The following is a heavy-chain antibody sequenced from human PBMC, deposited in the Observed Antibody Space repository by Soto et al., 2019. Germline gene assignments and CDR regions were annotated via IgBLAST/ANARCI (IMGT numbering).Heavy chain of an antibody. Sequence: QVQLVQSGAEVKKPGSSVKVSCKASGGTFSSYTXXXXXXXPGQGLEWMGRIIPFVGITNYAQKFQGRVTXXXDKXTXTXXXELXXLXXEDTAVYYCARGRLGELSQEFDYWGQGTLVTVSS. V-gene: IGHV1-69*02. CDR1: GGTFSSYT. CDR2: IIPFVGIT. CDR3: ARGRLGELSQEFDY. D-gene: IGHD3-16*02. J-gene: IGHJ4*02.